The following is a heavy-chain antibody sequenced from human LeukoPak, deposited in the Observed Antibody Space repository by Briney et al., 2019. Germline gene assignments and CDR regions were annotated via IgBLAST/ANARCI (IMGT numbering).Heavy chain of an antibody. CDR2: IDADGSSA. CDR3: TREGGYDPFEY. V-gene: IGHV3-74*01. Sequence: GGSLRLSCAASGITFNYYWMHWVRQAPGKGLVWVSRIDADGSSATYADSVKGQFTISRDNAKNTLYLQMDSLRAEDTAVYYCTREGGYDPFEYWGQGTLVTVSS. CDR1: GITFNYYW. J-gene: IGHJ4*02. D-gene: IGHD5-12*01.